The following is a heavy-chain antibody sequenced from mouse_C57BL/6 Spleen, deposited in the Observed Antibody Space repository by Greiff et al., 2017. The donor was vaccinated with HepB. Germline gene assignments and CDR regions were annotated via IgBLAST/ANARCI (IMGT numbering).Heavy chain of an antibody. Sequence: QVHVKQPGAELVRPGSSVKLSCKASGYTFTSYWMHWVKQRPIQGLEWIGNIDPSDSETHYNQKFKDKATLTVDKSSSTAYMQLSSLTSEDSAVYYCARSRYDYDVGHWYFDVWGTGTTVTVSS. CDR2: IDPSDSET. V-gene: IGHV1-52*01. CDR1: GYTFTSYW. D-gene: IGHD2-4*01. CDR3: ARSRYDYDVGHWYFDV. J-gene: IGHJ1*03.